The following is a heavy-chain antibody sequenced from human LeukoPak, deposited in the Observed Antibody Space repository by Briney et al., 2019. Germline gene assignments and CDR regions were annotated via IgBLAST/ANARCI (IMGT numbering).Heavy chain of an antibody. CDR3: GRETPFSCGGGICYQNWFDP. D-gene: IGHD2-15*01. Sequence: SETLSLTCTVSGGSISSSSYYWGWIRQPPGKGLEWIGSIYYSGSTYYNPSLKSRVTISVDTSKNQFSLKLSSVTAADTAVYYCGRETPFSCGGGICYQNWFDPGAQEPLVTVSS. V-gene: IGHV4-39*02. J-gene: IGHJ5*02. CDR1: GGSISSSSYY. CDR2: IYYSGST.